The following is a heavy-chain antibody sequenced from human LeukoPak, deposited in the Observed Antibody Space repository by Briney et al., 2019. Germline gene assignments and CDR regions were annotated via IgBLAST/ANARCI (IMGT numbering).Heavy chain of an antibody. CDR1: GGSISSGGSY. J-gene: IGHJ4*02. Sequence: SETLSLTCTVSGGSISSGGSYWGWIRQPPGKGLEWIGSIYYSGSTYNNPSLKSRVTISVGTSKNQFSLKLRSVTAADTAVYYCASGQQLVIFYYWGQGTLVTVSS. D-gene: IGHD6-13*01. V-gene: IGHV4-39*01. CDR3: ASGQQLVIFYY. CDR2: IYYSGST.